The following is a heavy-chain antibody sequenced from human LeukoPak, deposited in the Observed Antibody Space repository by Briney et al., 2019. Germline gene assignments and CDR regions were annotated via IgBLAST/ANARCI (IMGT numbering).Heavy chain of an antibody. CDR3: ARGRSRLNYYKMATSPFDY. CDR2: IYYSGST. V-gene: IGHV4-59*12. CDR1: GGSISPYY. D-gene: IGHD5-24*01. J-gene: IGHJ4*02. Sequence: SETLSLTCAVSGGSISPYYWTWVRQPPGKGLEWIGNIYYSGSTDSSPSLKSRVTFSVDTCKNQFSLKLMYVNAANTAVYFCARGRSRLNYYKMATSPFDYWGQGTLVTVSS.